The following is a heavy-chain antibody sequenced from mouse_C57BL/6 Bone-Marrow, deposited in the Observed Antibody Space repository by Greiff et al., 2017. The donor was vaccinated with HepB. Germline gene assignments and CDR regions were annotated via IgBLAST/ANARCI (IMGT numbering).Heavy chain of an antibody. CDR3: ARTYDGYYGV. J-gene: IGHJ1*03. CDR1: GFTFSDYG. D-gene: IGHD2-3*01. CDR2: ISSGSSTI. V-gene: IGHV5-17*01. Sequence: EVKLVESGGGLVKPGGSLKLSCAASGFTFSDYGMHWVRQAPEKGLEWVAYISSGSSTIYYADTVKGRFTISRDNAKNTLFLQMTSLRSEDTAMYYCARTYDGYYGVWGTGTTVTVSS.